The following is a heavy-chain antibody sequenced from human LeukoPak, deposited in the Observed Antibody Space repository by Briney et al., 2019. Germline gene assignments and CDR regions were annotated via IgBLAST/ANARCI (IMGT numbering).Heavy chain of an antibody. CDR3: ATAPDYGGNFYYFDY. D-gene: IGHD4-23*01. V-gene: IGHV5-51*01. J-gene: IGHJ4*02. CDR1: GYSFTSYW. CDR2: IYPGDSDT. Sequence: GESLKISCKGSGYSFTSYWIGRVRQMPGKGLEWMGIIYPGDSDTRYSPSFQGQVTISADKSISTAYLQWSSLKASDTAMYYCATAPDYGGNFYYFDYWGQGTLVTVSS.